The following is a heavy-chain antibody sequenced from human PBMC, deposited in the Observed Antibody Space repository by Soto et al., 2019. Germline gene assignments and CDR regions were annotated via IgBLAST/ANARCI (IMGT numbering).Heavy chain of an antibody. Sequence: QVQLVESGGGVVQPGRSLRLSCAASGFTFSRYAMHWVRQAPGKGLEWVAVISYDGSNKYYADSVKGRFTISRDNSRDTLYLQMNSLRAEDTAVYYCARVVGGTIHYYYGMDVWGQGTTVTVSS. D-gene: IGHD1-26*01. CDR3: ARVVGGTIHYYYGMDV. CDR2: ISYDGSNK. CDR1: GFTFSRYA. V-gene: IGHV3-30-3*01. J-gene: IGHJ6*02.